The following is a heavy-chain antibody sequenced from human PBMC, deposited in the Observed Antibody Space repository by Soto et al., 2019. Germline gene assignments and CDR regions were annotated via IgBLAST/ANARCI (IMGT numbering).Heavy chain of an antibody. V-gene: IGHV1-58*01. D-gene: IGHD2-15*01. CDR1: GFTFSSSA. CDR2: IVVGSGNT. CDR3: VAAPGLGWFDP. Sequence: SVKVSCKASGFTFSSSAVQWVRQARGQRLEWIGWIVVGSGNTNYAQKFQERVTITRDMSTSTAYMELSSLRSEDAAVYYCVAAPGLGWFDPWGQGTLVTVSS. J-gene: IGHJ5*02.